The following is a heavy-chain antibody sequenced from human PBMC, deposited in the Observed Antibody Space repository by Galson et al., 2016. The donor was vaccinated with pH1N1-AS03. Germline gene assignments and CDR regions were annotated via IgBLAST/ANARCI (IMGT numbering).Heavy chain of an antibody. Sequence: CKASGYIFTGFYVHWVRQAPGQGLEWMGWITTDSGVTNYAQKFEAWVTMTRDTSVSTAYMELYGLKSDDTAVYYCARDPRGPCTSATCPTTYYFGMDVWGQGTTVIVSS. V-gene: IGHV1-2*04. CDR3: ARDPRGPCTSATCPTTYYFGMDV. CDR2: ITTDSGVT. D-gene: IGHD2-2*01. CDR1: GYIFTGFY. J-gene: IGHJ6*02.